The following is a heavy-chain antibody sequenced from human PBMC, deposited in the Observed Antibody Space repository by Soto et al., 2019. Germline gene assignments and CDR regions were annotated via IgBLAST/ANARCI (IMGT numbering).Heavy chain of an antibody. J-gene: IGHJ4*02. D-gene: IGHD4-17*01. CDR2: IYRSGST. CDR3: ASHLPYGGPDFEY. CDR1: SGSISPYY. V-gene: IGHV4-59*08. Sequence: QVQLQESGPGLVKPSETLSLTCTVSSGSISPYYWSWIRQPPGKGLEWIGYIYRSGSTDYNPSLKSRVTISVDMSKNQFSLKLASVTAADTAIYYCASHLPYGGPDFEYWGQGALVIVSS.